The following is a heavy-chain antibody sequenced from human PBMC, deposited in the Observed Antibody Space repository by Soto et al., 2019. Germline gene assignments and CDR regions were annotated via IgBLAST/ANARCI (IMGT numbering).Heavy chain of an antibody. CDR1: GGTFSSYA. D-gene: IGHD6-19*01. CDR2: IIPIFGTA. CDR3: AGAIAVDGWGGYYGMDV. V-gene: IGHV1-69*06. Sequence: QVQLVQSGAEVKKPGSSVKVSCKASGGTFSSYAISWVRQAPGQGLEWMGGIIPIFGTANYAQKFQGRVTITADKSTSTAYMELSSLRSEDTAVYYCAGAIAVDGWGGYYGMDVWGQGTTVTVSS. J-gene: IGHJ6*02.